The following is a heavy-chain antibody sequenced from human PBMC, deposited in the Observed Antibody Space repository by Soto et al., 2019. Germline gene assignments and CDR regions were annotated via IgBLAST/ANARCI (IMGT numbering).Heavy chain of an antibody. CDR1: AGSISSGGYS. CDR3: ARVLTMVRGDPSFYGMDV. CDR2: IYHSGST. Sequence: SETLSLTCAVSAGSISSGGYSWSWIRQPPGKGLEWIGYIYHSGSTYYNPSLKSRVTISVDRSKNQFSLKLSSVTAADTAVYYCARVLTMVRGDPSFYGMDVWGQGTTVTVSS. J-gene: IGHJ6*02. D-gene: IGHD3-10*01. V-gene: IGHV4-30-2*01.